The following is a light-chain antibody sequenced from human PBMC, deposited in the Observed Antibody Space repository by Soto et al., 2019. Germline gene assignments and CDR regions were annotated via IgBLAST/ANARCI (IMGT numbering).Light chain of an antibody. CDR2: EVS. CDR1: SSDVGGYKY. CDR3: SSYKASNTWI. J-gene: IGLJ2*01. V-gene: IGLV2-14*01. Sequence: QSVLTQPASVSGSPGQSITISCTGTSSDVGGYKYVSWYQQHPGKAPKLMVYEVSNRPSGVSNRFSGSKSGNTASLTISGLQAEDESDYYCSSYKASNTWIFGGGTQLTVL.